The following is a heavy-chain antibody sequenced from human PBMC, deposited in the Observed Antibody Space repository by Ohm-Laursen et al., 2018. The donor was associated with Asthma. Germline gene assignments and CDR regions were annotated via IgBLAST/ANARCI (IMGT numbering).Heavy chain of an antibody. CDR3: AKGGYYDSSGLWAPFDY. J-gene: IGHJ4*02. CDR1: GGTFSSYA. Sequence: SSVKVSCKASGGTFSSYAISWVRQAPGQGLEWMGGIIPIFGTANYAQKFQGRVTITADESTSTAYMELSSLRSEDTAVYYCAKGGYYDSSGLWAPFDYWGQGTLVTVSS. D-gene: IGHD3-22*01. CDR2: IIPIFGTA. V-gene: IGHV1-69*01.